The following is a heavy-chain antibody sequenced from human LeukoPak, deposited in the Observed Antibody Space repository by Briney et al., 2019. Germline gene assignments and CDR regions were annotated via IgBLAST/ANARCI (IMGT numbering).Heavy chain of an antibody. V-gene: IGHV5-51*01. CDR3: GRPTRIYTVYDSAFDS. J-gene: IGHJ4*02. CDR1: YSXXXXW. CDR2: IYPGDSDT. D-gene: IGHD5/OR15-5a*01. Sequence: YSXXXXWIGWGRRLPGKGVEGMGMIYPGDSDTIYSPSFQGQVTISADKSMSNAYLKGRSLKAEDTAVYYCGRPTRIYTVYDSAFDSWGQGTLVTVSS.